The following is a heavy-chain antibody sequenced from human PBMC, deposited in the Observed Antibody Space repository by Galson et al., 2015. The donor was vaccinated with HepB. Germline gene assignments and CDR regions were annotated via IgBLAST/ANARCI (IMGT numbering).Heavy chain of an antibody. CDR3: ARDSSSHPYYYYYGMDV. J-gene: IGHJ6*02. CDR1: GFTFSSYS. D-gene: IGHD6-13*01. V-gene: IGHV3-48*02. CDR2: ISSSSSTI. Sequence: SLRLSCAASGFTFSSYSMNWVRQAPGKGLEWVSYISSSSSTIYYADSVKGRFTISRDNAKNSLYLQMNSLRDEDTAVYYCARDSSSHPYYYYYGMDVWGQGTTVTVSS.